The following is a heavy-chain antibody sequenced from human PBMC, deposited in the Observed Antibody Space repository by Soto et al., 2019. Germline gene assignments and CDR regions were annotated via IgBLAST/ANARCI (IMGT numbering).Heavy chain of an antibody. CDR1: GVSISSSSYY. V-gene: IGHV4-61*05. CDR2: VHYSGST. Sequence: PPETLSLTCTVSGVSISSSSYYRGWIRQPPGKGLEWIGYVHYSGSTYYNPSLKSRVTISVDRSKNQFSLKLSSVTAADTAVYYCARVPDYWGQGTLVTVSS. CDR3: ARVPDY. J-gene: IGHJ4*02.